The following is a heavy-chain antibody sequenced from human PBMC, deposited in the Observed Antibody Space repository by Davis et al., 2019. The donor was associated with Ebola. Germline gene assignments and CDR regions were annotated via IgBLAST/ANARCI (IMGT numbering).Heavy chain of an antibody. CDR1: GGSFSGYY. CDR2: INHSGST. D-gene: IGHD5-18*01. J-gene: IGHJ6*02. CDR3: ARGEDTAMVTGYYGMDV. Sequence: SETLSLTCAVYGGSFSGYYWSWIRQPPGKGLEWIGEINHSGSTNYNPSLKSRVTISVDTSKNQFSLKLSSVTAAETAVYYCARGEDTAMVTGYYGMDVWGQGTTVTVSS. V-gene: IGHV4-34*01.